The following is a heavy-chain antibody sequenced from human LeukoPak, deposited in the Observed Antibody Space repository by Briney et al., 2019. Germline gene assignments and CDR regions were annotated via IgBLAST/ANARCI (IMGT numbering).Heavy chain of an antibody. CDR1: DGSISNRY. Sequence: SDTLSLTCTFSDGSISNRYWSWIRQPPGKGLESIGNIKYSGSTKYNPSLKSRVVMSVVTSKNQFSLKLSSVTAADTAVYYCAKDIYGSGSYYGNGLDVWGRGTTVTVSS. J-gene: IGHJ6*02. CDR2: IKYSGST. D-gene: IGHD3-10*01. V-gene: IGHV4-59*11. CDR3: AKDIYGSGSYYGNGLDV.